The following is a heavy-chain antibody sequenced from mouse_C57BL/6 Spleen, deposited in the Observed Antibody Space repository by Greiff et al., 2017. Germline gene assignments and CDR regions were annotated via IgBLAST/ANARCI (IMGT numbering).Heavy chain of an antibody. J-gene: IGHJ1*03. V-gene: IGHV1-82*01. Sequence: QVQLKESGPELVKPGASVKISCKASGYAFSSSWMNWVKQRPGKGLEWIGRIYPGDGDTNYNGKFKGKATLTADKSSSTAYMQLSSLTSEDSAVYFCARSGIYDYDAFHWYFDVWGTGTTVTVSS. CDR2: IYPGDGDT. D-gene: IGHD2-4*01. CDR1: GYAFSSSW. CDR3: ARSGIYDYDAFHWYFDV.